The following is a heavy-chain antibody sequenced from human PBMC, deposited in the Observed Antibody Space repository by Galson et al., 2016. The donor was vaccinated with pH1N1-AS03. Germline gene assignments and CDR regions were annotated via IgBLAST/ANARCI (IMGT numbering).Heavy chain of an antibody. Sequence: SCKASGYTFSTYDMNWVRQAPGQGLEWMGWINTNTGNPTYAQGFTGRFVFSLDTSVSTAYLHISSLKAEDTAVYYCARDKSGSFQDAFDIWGQGTMVTVSS. CDR2: INTNTGNP. D-gene: IGHD1-1*01. V-gene: IGHV7-4-1*02. J-gene: IGHJ3*02. CDR1: GYTFSTYD. CDR3: ARDKSGSFQDAFDI.